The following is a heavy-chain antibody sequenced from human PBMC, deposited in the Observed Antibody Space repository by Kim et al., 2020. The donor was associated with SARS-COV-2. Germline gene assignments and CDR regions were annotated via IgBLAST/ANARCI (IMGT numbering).Heavy chain of an antibody. CDR3: VKGALLDY. CDR2: T. Sequence: TCCADTVKRRFTVSRDSARNPLYLQMNCLRADDTAVYYCVKGALLDYWGPGTLVTVSS. J-gene: IGHJ4*02. V-gene: IGHV3-23*01.